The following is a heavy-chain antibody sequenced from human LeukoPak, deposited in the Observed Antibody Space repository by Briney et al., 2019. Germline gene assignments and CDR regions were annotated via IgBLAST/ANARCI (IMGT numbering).Heavy chain of an antibody. CDR2: IISDERIT. V-gene: IGHV3-74*01. J-gene: IGHJ4*02. Sequence: GGSLRLSCVGSGFTFSSYWMHWVRQAPGKGLVGGSHIISDERITNYTLPVRGRFTISRDNAKNTLFLQMNSLRAEDTVIYYCAMTIPWSGHYYCGEGALVTVSS. CDR1: GFTFSSYW. D-gene: IGHD3-3*01. CDR3: AMTIPWSGHYY.